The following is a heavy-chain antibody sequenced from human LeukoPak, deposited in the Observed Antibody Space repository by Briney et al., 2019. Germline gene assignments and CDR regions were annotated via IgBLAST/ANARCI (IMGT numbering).Heavy chain of an antibody. Sequence: ETGGSLRLSCAASGFTFSSYSMNWVRQAPGKGLEWVSSISSSSSYIYYADSVKGRFTISRDNANNSLYLQMNSLRAEDTAVYYCAREDTAMVTSLRHFDYWGQGTLVTVSS. CDR2: ISSSSSYI. V-gene: IGHV3-21*01. CDR3: AREDTAMVTSLRHFDY. CDR1: GFTFSSYS. J-gene: IGHJ4*02. D-gene: IGHD5-18*01.